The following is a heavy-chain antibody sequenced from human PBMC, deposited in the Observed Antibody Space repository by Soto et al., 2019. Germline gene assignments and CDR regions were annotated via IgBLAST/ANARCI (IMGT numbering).Heavy chain of an antibody. CDR1: GFSLSTRGVG. CDR3: PRGGSY. Sequence: QITLKESGPTLVKPTQSLTLTCTFSGFSLSTRGVGVGWIRQPPGKALEWLAFIYWNDDNHYSPSLNNRLTITKDTSKNQVVLTMTNMDPVDTATYYCPRGGSYWGQGTLVTVSS. J-gene: IGHJ4*02. V-gene: IGHV2-5*01. D-gene: IGHD3-16*01. CDR2: IYWNDDN.